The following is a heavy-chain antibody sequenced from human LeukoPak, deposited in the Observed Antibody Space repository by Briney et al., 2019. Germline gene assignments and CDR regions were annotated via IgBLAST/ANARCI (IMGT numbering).Heavy chain of an antibody. CDR3: ARGVSYDFWSGYYTTPHFDY. D-gene: IGHD3-3*01. Sequence: PSETLSLTCTVSGGSISSSSYYWGWIRQPPGKGLEWIGSIYYSGSTYYNPSLKSRVTISVDTSKNQFSLKLSSVTAADTAVYHCARGVSYDFWSGYYTTPHFDYWGQGTLVTVSS. CDR1: GGSISSSSYY. J-gene: IGHJ4*02. V-gene: IGHV4-39*01. CDR2: IYYSGST.